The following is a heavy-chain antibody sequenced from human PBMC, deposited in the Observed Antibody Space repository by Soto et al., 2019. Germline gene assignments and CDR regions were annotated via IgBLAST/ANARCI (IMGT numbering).Heavy chain of an antibody. J-gene: IGHJ5*02. D-gene: IGHD2-2*01. CDR2: INHSGST. CDR3: ARGRSTPVVAAAPNWFDP. V-gene: IGHV4-34*01. Sequence: SETLSLTCAVYGGSFSDYYWSWIRQPPGKGLEWLGEINHSGSTNYNPSLKSRVTISVDTSKNQFSLKLSSVIAVDTAVYYCARGRSTPVVAAAPNWFDPRGQGTLVTVAS. CDR1: GGSFSDYY.